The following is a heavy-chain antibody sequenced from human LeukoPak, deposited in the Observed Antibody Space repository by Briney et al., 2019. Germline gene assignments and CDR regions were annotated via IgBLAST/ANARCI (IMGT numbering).Heavy chain of an antibody. J-gene: IGHJ4*02. CDR1: GFTFSSYA. CDR3: AKDQRSTGAPYYFDY. Sequence: GGSLRLSCAASGFTFSSYAMSWVRQAPGKGLEWVSAISGSGGSTYYADSVKGRFTISRDNSKNTLYLQMNSLRAEDTAMYYCAKDQRSTGAPYYFDYWGQGTLVTVSS. V-gene: IGHV3-23*01. CDR2: ISGSGGST. D-gene: IGHD7-27*01.